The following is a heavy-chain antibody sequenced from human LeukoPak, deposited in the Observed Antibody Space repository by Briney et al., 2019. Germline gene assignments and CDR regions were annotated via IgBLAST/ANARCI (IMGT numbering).Heavy chain of an antibody. CDR1: GFTFVGNA. J-gene: IGHJ1*01. D-gene: IGHD6-6*01. CDR2: ISGSGDT. CDR3: ARSSDSSSLQYFQH. Sequence: GGSLRLSCAASGFTFVGNAVTWVRQAPGKGLEWVSTISGSGDTYYADSVKGRFTISRDNAKNSLYLQMNSLRAEDTAVYYCARSSDSSSLQYFQHWGQGTLATVSS. V-gene: IGHV3-69-1*01.